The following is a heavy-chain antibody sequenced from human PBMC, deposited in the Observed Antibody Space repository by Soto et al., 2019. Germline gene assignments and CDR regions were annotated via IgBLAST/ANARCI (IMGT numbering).Heavy chain of an antibody. CDR2: IYHNGST. J-gene: IGHJ6*02. Sequence: SETLSLTCAVSGGSISSGGYSWSWIRQPPGKGLEWIGNIYHNGSTYYNPSLKSRVIISVDRSKNQFSLNLNSVTAADTAVYYCARASYWYGSGSPFGMDVWGQGTTVTVSS. V-gene: IGHV4-30-2*01. CDR3: ARASYWYGSGSPFGMDV. CDR1: GGSISSGGYS. D-gene: IGHD3-10*01.